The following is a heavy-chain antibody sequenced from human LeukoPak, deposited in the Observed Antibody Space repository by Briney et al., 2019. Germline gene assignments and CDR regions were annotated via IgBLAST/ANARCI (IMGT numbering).Heavy chain of an antibody. J-gene: IGHJ6*02. CDR3: ARTTGMDV. D-gene: IGHD1-1*01. V-gene: IGHV4-4*07. CDR2: IYNSGDT. CDR1: GGSMNIYY. Sequence: SETLSLTCTVSGGSMNIYYWNWIRQPAGKGLEWIGRIYNSGDTNYNPSLKSRVTMSVDTSKNQFSLKLSSVTAADTAVYYCARTTGMDVWGQGTTVTVSS.